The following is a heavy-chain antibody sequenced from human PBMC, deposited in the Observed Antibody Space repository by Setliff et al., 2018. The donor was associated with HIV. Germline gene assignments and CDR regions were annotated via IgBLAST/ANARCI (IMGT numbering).Heavy chain of an antibody. Sequence: PSETLSLTCAVSAYSISSGYYWGWIRQPPGKGLEWIGSIYHSGSTYYNPSLKSRVTISVDTSKNHFSLKLTSVTAADTAVYYCARAGAIPSWAVSGLSYYYYMDVWGKGTTVTVSS. V-gene: IGHV4-38-2*01. CDR1: AYSISSGYY. CDR2: IYHSGST. J-gene: IGHJ6*03. CDR3: ARAGAIPSWAVSGLSYYYYMDV. D-gene: IGHD6-19*01.